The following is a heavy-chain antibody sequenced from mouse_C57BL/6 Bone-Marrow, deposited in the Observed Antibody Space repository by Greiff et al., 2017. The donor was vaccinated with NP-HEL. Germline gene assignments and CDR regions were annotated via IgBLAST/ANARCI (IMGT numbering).Heavy chain of an antibody. CDR3: GRHYGSSYWYFDV. CDR2: INPGSGGT. D-gene: IGHD1-1*01. V-gene: IGHV1-54*01. J-gene: IGHJ1*03. CDR1: GYAFTNYL. Sequence: VQLQESGAELVRPGTSVKVSCKASGYAFTNYLIEWVKQRPGQGLEWIGVINPGSGGTNYNEKFKGKATLTADKSSSTAYMQLSSLTTEDSAVYFCGRHYGSSYWYFDVWGTGTTVTVSS.